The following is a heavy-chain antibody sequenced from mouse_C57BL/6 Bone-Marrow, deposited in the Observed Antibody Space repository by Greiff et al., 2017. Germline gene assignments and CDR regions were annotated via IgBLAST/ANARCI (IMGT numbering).Heavy chain of an antibody. J-gene: IGHJ4*01. D-gene: IGHD2-4*01. Sequence: QVQLKESGAELVRPGASVTLSCKASGYTFTDYEMHWVKQTPVHGLEWIGAIDPETGGTAYNQKFKGKAILTADKSSSTACMELRSLTSEDSAVYYCTSLYYDYDGGYAMDYWGQGTSVTVSS. CDR2: IDPETGGT. CDR1: GYTFTDYE. CDR3: TSLYYDYDGGYAMDY. V-gene: IGHV1-15*01.